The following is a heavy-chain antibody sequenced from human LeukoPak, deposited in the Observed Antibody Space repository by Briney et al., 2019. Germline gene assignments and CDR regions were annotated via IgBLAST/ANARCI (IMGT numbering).Heavy chain of an antibody. J-gene: IGHJ5*02. CDR3: ARVPITMVRGVIRDWFDP. CDR1: GYTFTGYY. D-gene: IGHD3-10*01. CDR2: INPNSGGT. V-gene: IGHV1-2*02. Sequence: ASVKVSCKASGYTFTGYYMHWVRQAPGQGLGWTGWINPNSGGTNYAQKFQGRVTMTRDTPISTAYMELSRLRSDDTAVYYCARVPITMVRGVIRDWFDPWGQGILVTVSS.